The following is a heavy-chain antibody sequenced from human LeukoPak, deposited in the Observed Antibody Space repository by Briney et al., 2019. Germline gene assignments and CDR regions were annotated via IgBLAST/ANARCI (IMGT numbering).Heavy chain of an antibody. Sequence: GGSLRLSCAASGFTFSSYWMSWVRQAPGKGLEWVANIKQDGSEKYYVDSVKGRFTISRDNAKNSLYLQMNSLRAEDTAVYYCARVIFPYYYDSSGYPVSPDDAFDIWGQGTMVTVSS. CDR2: IKQDGSEK. J-gene: IGHJ3*02. D-gene: IGHD3-22*01. CDR3: ARVIFPYYYDSSGYPVSPDDAFDI. V-gene: IGHV3-7*01. CDR1: GFTFSSYW.